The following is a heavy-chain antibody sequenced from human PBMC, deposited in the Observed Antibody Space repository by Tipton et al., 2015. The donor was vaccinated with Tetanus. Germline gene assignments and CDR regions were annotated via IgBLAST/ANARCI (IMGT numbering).Heavy chain of an antibody. D-gene: IGHD3-3*01. J-gene: IGHJ1*01. V-gene: IGHV4-59*01. Sequence: TLSLTCTVSGGSISTYHWNWIRQSPEKGLEWIGYIDYFGTTKYNPSLKSRVAMSVDTSKNQLSLKLSSVTSADTAVYYCARTSGYLYSNHWGQGTLVTVSS. CDR3: ARTSGYLYSNH. CDR1: GGSISTYH. CDR2: IDYFGTT.